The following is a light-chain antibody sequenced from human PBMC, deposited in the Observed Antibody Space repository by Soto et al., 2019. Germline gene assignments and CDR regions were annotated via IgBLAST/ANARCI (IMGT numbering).Light chain of an antibody. CDR3: QQSYSIPWT. V-gene: IGKV1-39*01. Sequence: DIQMTHSPSTLSGSVGDRVTITCRASQTISSWLAWYQKRPGKAPKVLIYTVSTLQSGVPSRFSGSGSGTDFTLTISSLQPEDFATYYCQQSYSIPWTFGLGTTVDIK. J-gene: IGKJ1*01. CDR1: QTISSW. CDR2: TVS.